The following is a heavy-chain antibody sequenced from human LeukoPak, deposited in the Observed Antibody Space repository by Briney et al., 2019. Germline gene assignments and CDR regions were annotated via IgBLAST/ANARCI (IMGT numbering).Heavy chain of an antibody. CDR2: IIPNFGTA. CDR3: ARERPYDYVWGSYRYAYDY. Sequence: SVKVSCKASGGTFSSYAISWVRQAPGQGLEWMGRIIPNFGTANYAQKFQGRATITTDESTSTAYMELSSLRSEDTAVYYCARERPYDYVWGSYRYAYDYWGQGTLVTVSS. D-gene: IGHD3-16*02. J-gene: IGHJ4*02. CDR1: GGTFSSYA. V-gene: IGHV1-69*05.